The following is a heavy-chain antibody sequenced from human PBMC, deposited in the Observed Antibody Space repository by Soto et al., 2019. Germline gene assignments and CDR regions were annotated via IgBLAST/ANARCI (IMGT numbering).Heavy chain of an antibody. V-gene: IGHV4-59*08. CDR2: IYYSGST. J-gene: IGHJ6*02. D-gene: IGHD5-12*01. Sequence: SETLSLTCTVSGGSISSYYWSWIRQPPGKGLEWIGYIYYSGSTNYNPSLKSRVTISVDTSKNQFSLKLSSVTAADTAVYYCARLDSGYDYSGYYYGMDVWGQGTTVTVSS. CDR3: ARLDSGYDYSGYYYGMDV. CDR1: GGSISSYY.